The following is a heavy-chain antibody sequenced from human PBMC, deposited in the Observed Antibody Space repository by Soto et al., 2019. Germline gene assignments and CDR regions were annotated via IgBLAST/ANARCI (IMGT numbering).Heavy chain of an antibody. CDR2: TYGRGRGI. CDR3: AKSAVPGYGWWLLDH. Sequence: EVQLLESGGGLAHPGGSLRLSCTASGFTFSNYAMAWVRQAPGRGLECVAGTYGRGRGIEYADSGKGRFTISRANSKNTVYLEMNSLRGDDTAVYYCAKSAVPGYGWWLLDHWGQGTEVTGSS. D-gene: IGHD2-8*02. J-gene: IGHJ4*02. CDR1: GFTFSNYA. V-gene: IGHV3-23*05.